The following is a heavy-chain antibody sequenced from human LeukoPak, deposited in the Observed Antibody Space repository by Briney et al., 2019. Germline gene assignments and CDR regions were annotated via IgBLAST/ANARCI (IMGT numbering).Heavy chain of an antibody. CDR1: GFTVSSNY. V-gene: IGHV3-66*01. Sequence: PGGSLRLSCAASGFTVSSNYMSRVRQAPGKGLEWVSVIYSGGSTYYADSVEGRFTISRDNSKNTLYLQMNSLRAEDTAVYYCARVGTMVYFDYWGQGTLVTVSS. CDR2: IYSGGST. J-gene: IGHJ4*02. D-gene: IGHD1-7*01. CDR3: ARVGTMVYFDY.